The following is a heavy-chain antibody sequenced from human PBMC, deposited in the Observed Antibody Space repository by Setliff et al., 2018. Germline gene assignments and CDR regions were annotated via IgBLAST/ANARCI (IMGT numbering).Heavy chain of an antibody. CDR1: GYTFTSYD. V-gene: IGHV1-8*03. Sequence: ASVKVSCKASGYTFTSYDINWVRQATGQGLEWMGWMNPNSGNTGYAQKLQGRVTITRDASASTAYMELSSLRSEDTAVYYCARRVRIAVLNLYYFEYWGQGTLVTVSS. J-gene: IGHJ4*02. CDR2: MNPNSGNT. D-gene: IGHD6-19*01. CDR3: ARRVRIAVLNLYYFEY.